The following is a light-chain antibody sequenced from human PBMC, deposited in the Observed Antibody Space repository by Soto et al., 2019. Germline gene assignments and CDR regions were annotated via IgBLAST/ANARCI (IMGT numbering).Light chain of an antibody. CDR2: AAS. CDR3: HQYWTYPLT. V-gene: IGKV1-16*01. CDR1: QDITNY. J-gene: IGKJ4*01. Sequence: DIQMTQSPSSLSASVGDRVSITCRASQDITNYLVWYQQKPGKAPKVLVYAASILETGVPSRFSGSGSGTDFILTITSLEPEDFATYFCHQYWTYPLTYGGGTKVELK.